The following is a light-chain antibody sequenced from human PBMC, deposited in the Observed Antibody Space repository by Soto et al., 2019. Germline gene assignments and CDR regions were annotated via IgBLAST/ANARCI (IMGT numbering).Light chain of an antibody. Sequence: EIVLTQSPGTLSLSPGERATLSCRASQSVKSSYLAWYQQKPGQAPRLLIYGASSRATGIPDRFSGSGSRTDFTLTISRLEPEDFAVYYCQQYGSSLYTFGQGTNLEIK. CDR3: QQYGSSLYT. CDR2: GAS. V-gene: IGKV3-20*01. CDR1: QSVKSSY. J-gene: IGKJ2*01.